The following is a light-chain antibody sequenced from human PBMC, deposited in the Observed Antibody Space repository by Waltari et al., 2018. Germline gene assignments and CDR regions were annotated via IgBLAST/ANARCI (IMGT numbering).Light chain of an antibody. J-gene: IGKJ1*01. CDR1: QSISKY. V-gene: IGKV3-20*01. CDR3: QNHERLPAT. Sequence: VLTQSPGTLSLSPGERATLSCRASQSISKYLVWYQQRPGHAPRLLIYAGSTRAAGIPDRFSGSGYGTDFTLTISRLEPEDFAMCYCQNHERLPATFGQGTKVEFK. CDR2: AGS.